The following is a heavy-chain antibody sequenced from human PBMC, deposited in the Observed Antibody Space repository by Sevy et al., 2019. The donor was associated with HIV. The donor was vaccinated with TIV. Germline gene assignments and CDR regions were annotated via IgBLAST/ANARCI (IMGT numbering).Heavy chain of an antibody. Sequence: AGSLRLSCAASGFTFSTYSIHWVRQAPGKGLEWVAIISYDGSNKDHADSVRGRFTISRDNSKNTLYLQMNSLRAEDTAVYYCARAFDIWGQGTMVTVSS. J-gene: IGHJ3*02. CDR2: ISYDGSNK. V-gene: IGHV3-30*03. CDR1: GFTFSTYS. CDR3: ARAFDI.